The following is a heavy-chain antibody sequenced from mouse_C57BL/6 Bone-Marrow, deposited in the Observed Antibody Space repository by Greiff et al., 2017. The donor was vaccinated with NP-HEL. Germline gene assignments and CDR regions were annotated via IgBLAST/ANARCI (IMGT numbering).Heavy chain of an antibody. Sequence: VQLQQPGTELVKPGASVKLSCKASGYTFTSYWMHWVKQRPGQGLEWIGNINPSNGCTNYNEKFKSKATLTVDKSSSTAYMQLSSLTSEDSAVYYCARGIYYGNYEYYFDYWGKGTTLTVSS. J-gene: IGHJ2*01. CDR1: GYTFTSYW. V-gene: IGHV1-53*01. CDR3: ARGIYYGNYEYYFDY. D-gene: IGHD2-1*01. CDR2: INPSNGCT.